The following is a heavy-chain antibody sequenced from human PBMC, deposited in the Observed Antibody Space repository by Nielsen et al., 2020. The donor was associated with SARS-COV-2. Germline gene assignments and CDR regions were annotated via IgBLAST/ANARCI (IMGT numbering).Heavy chain of an antibody. CDR3: ASRQDGYNYDTQ. D-gene: IGHD5-24*01. V-gene: IGHV3-74*01. CDR2: INQDGSTT. CDR1: GFSFSTYW. J-gene: IGHJ4*02. Sequence: GESPNTSCASSGFSFSTYWMHWVRQAPGKGLVLVSRINQDGSTTNYGDSVQGRFTISRDNARNTLYLQMSGLRAEDTGVYYCASRQDGYNYDTQWGQRTRVTVSS.